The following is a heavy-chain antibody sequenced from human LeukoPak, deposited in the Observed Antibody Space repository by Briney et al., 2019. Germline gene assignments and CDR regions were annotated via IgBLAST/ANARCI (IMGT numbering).Heavy chain of an antibody. Sequence: TSETLSLTCTVSGGSISSYYWSWIRQPAGKGLEWIGRIYTSGSTNYNPSLKSRVTISVDTSKNQFSLKLSSVTAADTAVYYCARGGEVPAAIGLDYWGQGTLVTVSS. CDR1: GGSISSYY. J-gene: IGHJ4*02. CDR2: IYTSGST. D-gene: IGHD2-2*01. CDR3: ARGGEVPAAIGLDY. V-gene: IGHV4-4*07.